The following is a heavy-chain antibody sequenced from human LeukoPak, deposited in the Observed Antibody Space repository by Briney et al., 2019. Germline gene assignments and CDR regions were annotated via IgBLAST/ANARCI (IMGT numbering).Heavy chain of an antibody. Sequence: PGGSLRLSCAASGFTFDDYALRWVRQAPGKGLEWVSLISGDGGSTYDADSVKGRFTISRDNSKNSLYLQMKSLRTEDTALYYCAKDMGSSGYYVDYWGQGTLVTVSS. CDR1: GFTFDDYA. CDR3: AKDMGSSGYYVDY. CDR2: ISGDGGST. D-gene: IGHD3-22*01. J-gene: IGHJ4*02. V-gene: IGHV3-43*02.